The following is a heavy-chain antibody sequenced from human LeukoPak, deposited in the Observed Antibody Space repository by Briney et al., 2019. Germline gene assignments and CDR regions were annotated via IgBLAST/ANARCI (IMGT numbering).Heavy chain of an antibody. CDR1: GFTFSSYW. D-gene: IGHD4-23*01. V-gene: IGHV3-7*03. CDR3: ARKTVVGSYFDY. Sequence: PGGSLRLSCAASGFTFSSYWMSWVRQAPGKGLEWVANIKQDGSDKYYVDSVKGRFTISRDSAKNSLYLQINSLRAEDTAVYYCARKTVVGSYFDYWGQGTPVTVSS. J-gene: IGHJ4*02. CDR2: IKQDGSDK.